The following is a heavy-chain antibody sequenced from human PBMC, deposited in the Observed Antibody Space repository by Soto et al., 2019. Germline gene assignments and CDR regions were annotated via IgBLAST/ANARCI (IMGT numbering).Heavy chain of an antibody. V-gene: IGHV4-31*03. CDR1: GGSISSGGYY. Sequence: SETLSLTCTVSGGSISSGGYYWSWIRQHPGKGLEWIGYIYYSGSTYYNPSLKSRVTISVDTSKNQFSLKLSSVTAADTAVYYCARESVSRTYYYDSSGYQNSYYFDYWGQGTLVTVS. D-gene: IGHD3-22*01. CDR3: ARESVSRTYYYDSSGYQNSYYFDY. CDR2: IYYSGST. J-gene: IGHJ4*02.